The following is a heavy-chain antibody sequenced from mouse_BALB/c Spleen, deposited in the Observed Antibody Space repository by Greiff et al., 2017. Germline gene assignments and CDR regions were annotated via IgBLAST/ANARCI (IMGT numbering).Heavy chain of an antibody. Sequence: EVQLHQSGPELVKPGASVKMSCKASGYTFTDYYMDWVKQSHGESFEWIGRVNPYNGGTSYNQKFKGKATLTVDKSSSTAYMELNSLTSEDSAVYYCAREGARARAMDYWGQGTSVTVSS. CDR1: GYTFTDYY. J-gene: IGHJ4*01. V-gene: IGHV1-19*01. CDR2: VNPYNGGT. CDR3: AREGARARAMDY.